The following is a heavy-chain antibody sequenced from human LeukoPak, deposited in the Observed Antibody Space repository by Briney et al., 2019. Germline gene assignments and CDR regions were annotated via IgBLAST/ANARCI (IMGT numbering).Heavy chain of an antibody. Sequence: SETLSFTCAVYGGSFSGYYWSWIRQPPGKGLEWIGEINHSGSTNYNPSLKSRVTISVDTSKNQFSLKLSSVTAADTAVYYCARTDARSSGRWFDPWGQGTLVTVSS. V-gene: IGHV4-34*01. J-gene: IGHJ5*02. CDR3: ARTDARSSGRWFDP. D-gene: IGHD1-26*01. CDR2: INHSGST. CDR1: GGSFSGYY.